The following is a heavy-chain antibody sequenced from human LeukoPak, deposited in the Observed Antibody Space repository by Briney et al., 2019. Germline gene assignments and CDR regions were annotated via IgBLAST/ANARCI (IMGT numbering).Heavy chain of an antibody. CDR3: ARDLRVGATKDVFGGAFDV. Sequence: ASVKVSCKASGGTFSSYAISWVRQAPGQGLEWMGKINPSPGSTAYAERFQGRVTMTRDTSTSTVYMELSSLRSEDTAVYYCARDLRVGATKDVFGGAFDVWGQGTMVTVSS. CDR2: INPSPGST. J-gene: IGHJ3*01. D-gene: IGHD1-26*01. CDR1: GGTFSSYA. V-gene: IGHV1-46*01.